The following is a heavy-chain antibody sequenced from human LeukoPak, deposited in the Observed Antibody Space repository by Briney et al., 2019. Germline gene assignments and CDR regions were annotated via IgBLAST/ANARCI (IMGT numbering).Heavy chain of an antibody. V-gene: IGHV4-34*01. CDR3: ARGAFYNHSPSPVFDY. CDR1: GGSFSGYY. J-gene: IGHJ4*02. CDR2: INHSGST. Sequence: PSETLSLTCAVYGGSFSGYYWSWIRQPPGKGLEWIGEINHSGSTNYNPSLKSRVTISVDTSKNQFSLKLNSVTPEDTAVYYCARGAFYNHSPSPVFDYWGQGTLVTVSS. D-gene: IGHD3-22*01.